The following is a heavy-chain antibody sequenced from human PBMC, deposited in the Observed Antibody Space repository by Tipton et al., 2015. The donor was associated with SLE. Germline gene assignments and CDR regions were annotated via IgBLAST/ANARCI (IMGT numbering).Heavy chain of an antibody. D-gene: IGHD6-19*01. CDR3: ARSSGYSSGWYVDY. V-gene: IGHV3-30*02. Sequence: SLRLSCAASGFTFSSYGMHWVRQAPGKGLEWVAFIRYDGSNKYYADSVKGRFTISRDNSKNTLYLQMNSLRAEDTAVYYCARSSGYSSGWYVDYWGQGTLVTVSS. CDR1: GFTFSSYG. CDR2: IRYDGSNK. J-gene: IGHJ4*02.